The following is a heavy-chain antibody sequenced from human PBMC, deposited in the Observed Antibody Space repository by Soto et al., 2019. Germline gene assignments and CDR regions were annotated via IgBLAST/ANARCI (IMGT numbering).Heavy chain of an antibody. Sequence: SVKVSCKASGGTFSSYTISWVRQAPGQGLEWMGRIIPILGIANYAQKFQGRVTITADKSTSTAYMELSSLRSENTAVYYCARSGQQPGTYYSYYYGMDVWGQGTTVTVSS. D-gene: IGHD6-13*01. CDR2: IIPILGIA. CDR3: ARSGQQPGTYYSYYYGMDV. J-gene: IGHJ6*02. V-gene: IGHV1-69*02. CDR1: GGTFSSYT.